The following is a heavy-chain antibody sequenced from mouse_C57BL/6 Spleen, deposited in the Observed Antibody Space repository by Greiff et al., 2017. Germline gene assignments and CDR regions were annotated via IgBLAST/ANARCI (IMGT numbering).Heavy chain of an antibody. CDR2: ISYDGSN. D-gene: IGHD2-5*01. V-gene: IGHV3-6*01. CDR1: GYSITSGYY. CDR3: ARGGSSNYYAMDY. J-gene: IGHJ4*01. Sequence: EVQLQESGPGLVKPSQSLSLTCSVTGYSITSGYYWNWIRQFPGNKLEWMGYISYDGSNNYNPSLKNRISITRDTSKNQFFLKLNSVTTEDTATYYCARGGSSNYYAMDYWGQGTSVTVSS.